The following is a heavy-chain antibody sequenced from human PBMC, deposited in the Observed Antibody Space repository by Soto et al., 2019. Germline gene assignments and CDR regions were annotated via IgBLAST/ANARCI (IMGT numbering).Heavy chain of an antibody. V-gene: IGHV3-33*01. CDR3: SRDLPDCSSTSCYPDAFDI. CDR2: IWYDGSNK. D-gene: IGHD2-2*01. Sequence: PGGSLRLSCAASGFTFSSYGMHWVRQAPGKGLEWVAVIWYDGSNKYYADSVKGRFTISRDNSKNTLYLQMNSLRAEDTAVYYCSRDLPDCSSTSCYPDAFDIWGQGTMVTVS. J-gene: IGHJ3*02. CDR1: GFTFSSYG.